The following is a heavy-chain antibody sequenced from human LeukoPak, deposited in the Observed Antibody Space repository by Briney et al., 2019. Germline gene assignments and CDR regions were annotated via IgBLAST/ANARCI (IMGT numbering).Heavy chain of an antibody. J-gene: IGHJ4*02. V-gene: IGHV3-23*01. CDR3: AKRFYSGSNPFDY. CDR2: ISGSGGST. CDR1: GFTFSSYE. Sequence: GGSLRLSCAASGFTFSSYEMNWVRQAPGKGLEWVSAISGSGGSTYYADSVKGRFTISRDNSKNTLYLQMNSLRAEDTAVYYCAKRFYSGSNPFDYWGQGTLVTVSS. D-gene: IGHD1-26*01.